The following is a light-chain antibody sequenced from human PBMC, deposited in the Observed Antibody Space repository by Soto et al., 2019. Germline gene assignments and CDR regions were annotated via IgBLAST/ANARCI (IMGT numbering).Light chain of an antibody. CDR1: KLGDKY. Sequence: SYELTQPPSVSVSPGQTASITCFGDKLGDKYACWYQQKPGQSSVLVIYQDKKRPSGIPERFSGSNSGNTATLTISGTQAMDEADYYCQVWDSRTAVFGGGTKVTVL. CDR3: QVWDSRTAV. V-gene: IGLV3-1*01. J-gene: IGLJ2*01. CDR2: QDK.